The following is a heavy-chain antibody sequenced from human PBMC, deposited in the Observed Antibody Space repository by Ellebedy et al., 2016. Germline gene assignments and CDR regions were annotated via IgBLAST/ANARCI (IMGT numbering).Heavy chain of an antibody. CDR3: AREEPFIAAAH. CDR1: GGSITGTNW. J-gene: IGHJ4*02. V-gene: IGHV4-4*02. Sequence: GSLRLSXVVSGGSITGTNWWSWVRQPPGKGLEWIGEIHHSGSPKYNPSLGSRVTMSVDKSKNQISLRLTSVTAADTAVYYCAREEPFIAAAHWGQGTLVAVSS. CDR2: IHHSGSP. D-gene: IGHD6-25*01.